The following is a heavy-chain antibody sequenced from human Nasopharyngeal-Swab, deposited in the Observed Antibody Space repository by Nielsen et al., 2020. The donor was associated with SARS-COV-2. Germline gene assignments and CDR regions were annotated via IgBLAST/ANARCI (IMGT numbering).Heavy chain of an antibody. J-gene: IGHJ4*02. Sequence: SETLSLTCTVSGGSISSYYWSWIRQPPGKGLEWIGYIYYSGSTNYNPSLKSRVTISVDMSKNQFSLKLSSVTAADTAVYYCARAIRITIFGVVASFDYWGQGTLVTVSS. CDR2: IYYSGST. CDR3: ARAIRITIFGVVASFDY. V-gene: IGHV4-59*01. CDR1: GGSISSYY. D-gene: IGHD3-3*01.